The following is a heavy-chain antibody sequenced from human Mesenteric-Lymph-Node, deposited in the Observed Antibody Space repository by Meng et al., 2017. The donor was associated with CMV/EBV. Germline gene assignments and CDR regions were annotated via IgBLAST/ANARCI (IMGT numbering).Heavy chain of an antibody. Sequence: GGSLRLSCAASGFTFDDYAMHWVRQTPERGLEWVSLITWDGSDIYYADSVKGRFTISRDNSKNSLYLQMNSLRAEDTAVYYCARQKWEGIDCWGQGTLVTVSS. CDR3: ARQKWEGIDC. D-gene: IGHD1-26*01. CDR2: ITWDGSDI. J-gene: IGHJ4*02. V-gene: IGHV3-43D*03. CDR1: GFTFDDYA.